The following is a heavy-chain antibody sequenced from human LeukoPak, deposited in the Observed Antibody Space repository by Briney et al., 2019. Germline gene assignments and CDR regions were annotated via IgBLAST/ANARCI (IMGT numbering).Heavy chain of an antibody. Sequence: GGSLRLSCAAYGFTFSSYSINWVRQAPGKGLEWVSYINSRSSTIYYADSVKGRFTISRDNAKNSLYLQMNSLRAEDTAVYYCARGPGGYCSSTSCFSPFDYWGQGTLVTVSS. CDR1: GFTFSSYS. D-gene: IGHD2-2*01. CDR2: INSRSSTI. V-gene: IGHV3-48*01. CDR3: ARGPGGYCSSTSCFSPFDY. J-gene: IGHJ4*02.